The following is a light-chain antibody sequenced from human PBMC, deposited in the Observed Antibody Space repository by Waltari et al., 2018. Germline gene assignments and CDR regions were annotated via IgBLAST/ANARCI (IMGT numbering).Light chain of an antibody. CDR2: SPN. CDR1: SGSVSDYY. J-gene: IGLJ1*01. Sequence: QTVVTQEPSFSVSPGGTVTLTCGVSSGSVSDYYPPWYQQTPGQPPRPLLSSPNIRAPGVPDRFSGSTLGNKAALTITGAQADDEADYYCVLYMRNGIYVFGTGTKVTVL. V-gene: IGLV8-61*01. CDR3: VLYMRNGIYV.